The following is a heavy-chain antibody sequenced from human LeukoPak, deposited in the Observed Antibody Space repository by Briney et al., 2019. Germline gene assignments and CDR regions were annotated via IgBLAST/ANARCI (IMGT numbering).Heavy chain of an antibody. CDR1: GGSISSSSSY. CDR2: ISYTGST. Sequence: KPSGTLSLTCTVSGGSISSSSSYWGWIRQPPGKGLEWIGSISYTGSTYYNPSLKSRVTISVDTSKNQFSLKLSSVTAADTAVYYCARVLATAAHFDYWGQGTLVTASS. CDR3: ARVLATAAHFDY. D-gene: IGHD6-13*01. V-gene: IGHV4-39*01. J-gene: IGHJ4*02.